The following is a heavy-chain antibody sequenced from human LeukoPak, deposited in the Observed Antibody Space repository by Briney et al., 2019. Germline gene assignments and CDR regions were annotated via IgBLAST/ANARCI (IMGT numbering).Heavy chain of an antibody. CDR3: AKSSYYDSSGYYREYYFDY. CDR1: GFTFSSYA. CDR2: ISGSGVTT. D-gene: IGHD3-22*01. V-gene: IGHV3-23*01. J-gene: IGHJ4*02. Sequence: GGSLRLSCVASGFTFSSYAMSWVRQAPGKGLEWVSAISGSGVTTHYAGSVKGRFTISRDNSKNTLYLQMNSLRAEDTAVYYCAKSSYYDSSGYYREYYFDYWGQGTLVTVSS.